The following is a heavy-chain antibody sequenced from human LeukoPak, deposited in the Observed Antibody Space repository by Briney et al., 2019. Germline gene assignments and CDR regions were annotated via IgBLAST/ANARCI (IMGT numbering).Heavy chain of an antibody. CDR2: IKSKTDGGTT. CDR3: TTIEDYYDSSGYFFDY. D-gene: IGHD3-22*01. V-gene: IGHV3-15*01. Sequence: GGSLRLSCAASGFTFSSYAMHWVRQAPGKGLEWVGRIKSKTDGGTTEYAAPVKGRFTISRDDSKNTPYLQMNSLKTEDTAVYYCTTIEDYYDSSGYFFDYWGQGILVTVSS. J-gene: IGHJ4*02. CDR1: GFTFSSYA.